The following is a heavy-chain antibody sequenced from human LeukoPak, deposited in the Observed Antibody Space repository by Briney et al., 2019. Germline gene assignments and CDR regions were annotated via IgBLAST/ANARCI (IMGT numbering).Heavy chain of an antibody. V-gene: IGHV4-59*01. CDR3: ARKKSGGDWVFDY. CDR1: GGSISSYY. D-gene: IGHD2-21*02. CDR2: IYYSGST. J-gene: IGHJ4*02. Sequence: SETLSLTCTVSGGSISSYYWSWIRQPPGKGLEGIGYIYYSGSTNYNPSLKSRVTISVDTSKNQFSLKLSSVTAADTAVYYCARKKSGGDWVFDYWGQGTLVTVSS.